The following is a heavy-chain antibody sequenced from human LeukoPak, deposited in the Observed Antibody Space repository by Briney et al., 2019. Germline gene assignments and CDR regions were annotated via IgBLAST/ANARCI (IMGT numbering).Heavy chain of an antibody. CDR2: IYSGSST. CDR1: GFTVSSNY. J-gene: IGHJ4*02. V-gene: IGHV3-66*01. Sequence: GGSLRLSCAASGFTVSSNYMSWVRQAPGKGLEWVSVIYSGSSTYYADSVKGRFTISRDNSKNTLHLQMNSLRAEDTAVYYCAREGGYNPYYFDYWGQGTLVTVSP. D-gene: IGHD5-24*01. CDR3: AREGGYNPYYFDY.